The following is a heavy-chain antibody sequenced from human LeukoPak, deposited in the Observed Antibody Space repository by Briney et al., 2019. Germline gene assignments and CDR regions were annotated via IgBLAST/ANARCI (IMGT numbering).Heavy chain of an antibody. J-gene: IGHJ6*02. Sequence: ASVKVSCKASGGTFSSYAISWVRQAPGQGLEWMGGIIPIFGTANYARKFQGRVTITADESTGTAYMELSSLRSEDTAVYYCARVAFWSGLRHNYYGMDVWGQGTAVTVSS. CDR3: ARVAFWSGLRHNYYGMDV. V-gene: IGHV1-69*13. D-gene: IGHD3-3*01. CDR2: IIPIFGTA. CDR1: GGTFSSYA.